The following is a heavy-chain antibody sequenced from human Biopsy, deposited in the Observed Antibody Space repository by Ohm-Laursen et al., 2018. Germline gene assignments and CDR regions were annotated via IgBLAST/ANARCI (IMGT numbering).Heavy chain of an antibody. CDR1: GGTFTSYA. V-gene: IGHV1-18*01. Sequence: SVKVSCKVSGGTFTSYAISWVRQAPGQGLEWMGWISPYNGDTDYAQKLQGRVTMTTDTSTSTAYMDLRSLRSDDTAVYYCARDRWPHVTLLGLVVFDFWGQGTLVIVSS. J-gene: IGHJ4*02. D-gene: IGHD3-3*01. CDR2: ISPYNGDT. CDR3: ARDRWPHVTLLGLVVFDF.